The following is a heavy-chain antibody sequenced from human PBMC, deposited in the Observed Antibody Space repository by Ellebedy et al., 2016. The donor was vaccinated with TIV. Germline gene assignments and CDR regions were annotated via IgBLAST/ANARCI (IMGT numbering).Heavy chain of an antibody. CDR2: IYTGDST. CDR3: ARLADY. Sequence: GESLKISCAVSGLTVTSDNMAWVRRAPGKGLEWVSAIYTGDSTNYADSVKGRFTISRDISKNTLYLQMNSLRAEDTAVYYCARLADYWGQGTLVTVSS. V-gene: IGHV3-66*01. CDR1: GLTVTSDN. J-gene: IGHJ4*02.